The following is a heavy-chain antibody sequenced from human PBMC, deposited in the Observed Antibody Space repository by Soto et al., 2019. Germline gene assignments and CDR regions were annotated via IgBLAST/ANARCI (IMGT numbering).Heavy chain of an antibody. D-gene: IGHD1-7*01. J-gene: IGHJ4*02. V-gene: IGHV4-39*07. CDR2: IYYSGST. CDR3: AKALTGTNLPFFDS. Sequence: SETLSLTCTVSGGSISSSSYYWGWIRQPPGKGLEWIGSIYYSGSTYYNPSLKSRVTISVDTSKNQFSPKLSSVTAADTAVYYCAKALTGTNLPFFDSWGQGTLVTVSS. CDR1: GGSISSSSYY.